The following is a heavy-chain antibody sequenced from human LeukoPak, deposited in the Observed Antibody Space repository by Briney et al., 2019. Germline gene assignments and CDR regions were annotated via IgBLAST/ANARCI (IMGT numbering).Heavy chain of an antibody. V-gene: IGHV3-23*01. J-gene: IGHJ4*02. CDR1: GFTFSSYA. CDR3: ANPQLFMTTVTTRGGY. CDR2: ISGSGGST. D-gene: IGHD4-17*01. Sequence: GGSLRLSCAASGFTFSSYAMSWVRQAPGKGLEWASAISGSGGSTYYADSVKGRFTISRDNSKNTLYLQMNSLRAEDTAVYYCANPQLFMTTVTTRGGYWGQGTLVTVSS.